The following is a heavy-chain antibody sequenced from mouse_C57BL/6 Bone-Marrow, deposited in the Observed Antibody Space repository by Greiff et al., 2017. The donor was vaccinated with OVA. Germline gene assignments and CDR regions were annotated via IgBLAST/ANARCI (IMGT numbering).Heavy chain of an antibody. V-gene: IGHV3-6*01. CDR1: GYSITSGYY. CDR2: ISYDGSN. J-gene: IGHJ1*03. Sequence: ESGPGLVKPSQSLSLTCSVTGYSITSGYYWNWIRQFPGNKLEWMGYISYDGSNNYNPSLKNRISITRDTSTNQFFLKLNSVTTEDTAADYCARGGVPYWYFDDWGTGTTVTVSS. CDR3: ARGGVPYWYFDD.